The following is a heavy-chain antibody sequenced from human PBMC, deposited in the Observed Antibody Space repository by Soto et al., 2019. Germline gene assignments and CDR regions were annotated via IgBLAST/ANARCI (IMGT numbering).Heavy chain of an antibody. CDR3: ARARYCSGISGPCYGMDV. J-gene: IGHJ6*02. V-gene: IGHV3-53*01. CDR1: GFTFSSYA. D-gene: IGHD2-15*01. Sequence: SGFTFSSYAMSWVRQAPGKGLEWVSVIYSGGSTNYADSVKGRFTISRDNSKNTLYLQMNSLRAEDTAVYYCARARYCSGISGPCYGMDVWGQGTTVTVSS. CDR2: IYSGGST.